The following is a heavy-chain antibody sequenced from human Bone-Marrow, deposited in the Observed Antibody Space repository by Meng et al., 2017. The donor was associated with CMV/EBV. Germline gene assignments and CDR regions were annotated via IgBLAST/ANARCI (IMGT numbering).Heavy chain of an antibody. V-gene: IGHV1-18*01. CDR3: AAGPISMFDY. D-gene: IGHD3-3*02. CDR2: ISVYNGNT. Sequence: ASVKVSCKASGYTFTSYGISWVRQAPGQGLEWMGWISVYNGNTNYAQKFQGRVTMTTDTSTTTAYMELRSLRSDDTAVYYCAAGPISMFDYWGQGTLVTVSS. CDR1: GYTFTSYG. J-gene: IGHJ4*02.